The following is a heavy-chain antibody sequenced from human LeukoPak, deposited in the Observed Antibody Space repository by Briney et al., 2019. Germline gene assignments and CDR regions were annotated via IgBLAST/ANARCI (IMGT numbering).Heavy chain of an antibody. CDR1: GGSFSGYY. Sequence: PSETLSLTCAVYGGSFSGYYWSWIRQPPGKGLEWIGEINHSGSTNYNPSLKSRVTISVDTSKNQFSLKLSSVTAADTAVYYCARTRSSGYDAFDIWGQGTMVTVS. V-gene: IGHV4-34*01. CDR2: INHSGST. CDR3: ARTRSSGYDAFDI. D-gene: IGHD6-19*01. J-gene: IGHJ3*02.